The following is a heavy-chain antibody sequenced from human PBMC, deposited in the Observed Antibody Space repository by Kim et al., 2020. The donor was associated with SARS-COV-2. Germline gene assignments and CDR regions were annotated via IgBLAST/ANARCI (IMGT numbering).Heavy chain of an antibody. CDR1: GFTVSRNF. V-gene: IGHV3-66*01. J-gene: IGHJ6*02. Sequence: GGSLILSCAASGFTVSRNFMNWVRQAPGKGLEWVSVIYSGDTTQYADSVKGRFIMSRDISKNTLYLQMNSLRAEDTAVYYCARGKCMDVWGQGTTVTVSS. CDR2: IYSGDTT. CDR3: ARGKCMDV.